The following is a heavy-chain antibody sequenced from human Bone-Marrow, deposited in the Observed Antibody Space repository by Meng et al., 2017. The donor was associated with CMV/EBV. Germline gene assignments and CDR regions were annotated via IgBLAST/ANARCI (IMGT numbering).Heavy chain of an antibody. CDR3: AKDLYYGSGTYLGYFDY. CDR2: ISGSGAYI. D-gene: IGHD3-10*01. J-gene: IGHJ4*02. Sequence: GESLKISCAASGFSFSDYAMNWVRQAPGKGLEWVSVISGSGAYIHYSNSVKGRFTVSRDNSKNTLYLHMISLRAEDTAVYYCAKDLYYGSGTYLGYFDYWGQGTLVTVSS. CDR1: GFSFSDYA. V-gene: IGHV3-23*01.